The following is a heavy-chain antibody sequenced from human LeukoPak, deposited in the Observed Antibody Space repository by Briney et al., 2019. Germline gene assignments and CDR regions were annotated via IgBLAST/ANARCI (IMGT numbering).Heavy chain of an antibody. CDR2: VGTVGSIT. V-gene: IGHV3-11*04. CDR3: ARDQGIAAAATGWFDP. D-gene: IGHD6-13*01. Sequence: SLRLSCAPSGVTLSDYYMSWIRQAPGKGLQWVSYVGTVGSITYYADSVKGRFTLSRDNTKNSLFLRMNSLRVEDTAVYYCARDQGIAAAATGWFDPWGQGTLVTVSS. J-gene: IGHJ5*02. CDR1: GVTLSDYY.